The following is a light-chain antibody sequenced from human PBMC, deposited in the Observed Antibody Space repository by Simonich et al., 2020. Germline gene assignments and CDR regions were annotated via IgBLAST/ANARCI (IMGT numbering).Light chain of an antibody. CDR1: TGHSSYA. Sequence: QLVLTQSPSASASLGASVKLTGTLSTGHSSYALEWHQQQPEKGPRYLMKLNSDGSHSKGEVIPDRFSGYSSGAERYLTTCSRPSEDEADYYCQTWGTGIQVFGGGTKLTVL. CDR3: QTWGTGIQV. CDR2: LNSDGSH. J-gene: IGLJ3*02. V-gene: IGLV4-69*01.